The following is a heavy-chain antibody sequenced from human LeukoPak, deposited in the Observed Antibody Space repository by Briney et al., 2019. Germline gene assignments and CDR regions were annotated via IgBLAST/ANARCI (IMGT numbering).Heavy chain of an antibody. CDR2: IKQDGSDR. V-gene: IGHV3-7*04. Sequence: GGSLRLSCAASGFTFSNFWMSWVRQAPGKGLEWVANIKQDGSDRYYVDSVKGRFTISRDNAKNSLYLQMNSLRAEDTAVYYCARVFSSSWLSPEDYWGQGTLVTVSS. CDR3: ARVFSSSWLSPEDY. J-gene: IGHJ4*02. CDR1: GFTFSNFW. D-gene: IGHD6-13*01.